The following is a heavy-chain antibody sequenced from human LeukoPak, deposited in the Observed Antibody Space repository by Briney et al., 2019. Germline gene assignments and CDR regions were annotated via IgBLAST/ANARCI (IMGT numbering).Heavy chain of an antibody. Sequence: PGGSLRLSCAASGFTFSSYAMSWVRQAPGKGLEWVSAISGSGGSTYYADSVKGRFTISRDNSKNTLYLQMSSLRAEDTAVYYCAIYSGSHSGGYFDYWGQGTLVTVSS. CDR1: GFTFSSYA. CDR2: ISGSGGST. V-gene: IGHV3-23*01. J-gene: IGHJ4*02. D-gene: IGHD1-26*01. CDR3: AIYSGSHSGGYFDY.